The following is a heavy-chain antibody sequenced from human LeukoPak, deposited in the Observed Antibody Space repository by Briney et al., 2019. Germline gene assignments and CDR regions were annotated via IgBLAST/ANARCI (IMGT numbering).Heavy chain of an antibody. CDR2: ISSSSSYI. Sequence: GGSLRLSCAASGFTFSSYSMNWVRQAPGKGLEWVSSISSSSSYIYYADSVKGRFTISRDNAKNSLYLQMNSLRAEDTAVYYCARTLGYYDILTGFDWCGMDVWGQGTTVTVSS. V-gene: IGHV3-21*01. CDR3: ARTLGYYDILTGFDWCGMDV. D-gene: IGHD3-9*01. CDR1: GFTFSSYS. J-gene: IGHJ6*02.